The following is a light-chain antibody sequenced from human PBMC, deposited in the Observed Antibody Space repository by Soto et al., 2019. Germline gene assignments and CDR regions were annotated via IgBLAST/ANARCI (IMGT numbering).Light chain of an antibody. Sequence: DIQMTQSPSTLSASVGDRVTSTCRASQSISSWLAWYQQKPGKAPTLLIYDASSLESGVPSRFSGSGSGTEFTLTISSLQPDDFATYYCQQYNSYPFTFGQGTRLEIK. J-gene: IGKJ5*01. CDR3: QQYNSYPFT. V-gene: IGKV1-5*01. CDR2: DAS. CDR1: QSISSW.